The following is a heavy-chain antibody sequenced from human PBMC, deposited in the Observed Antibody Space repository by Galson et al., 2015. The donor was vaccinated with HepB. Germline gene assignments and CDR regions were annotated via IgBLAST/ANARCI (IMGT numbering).Heavy chain of an antibody. CDR3: ARGGMPRRGGPTFDY. CDR2: ISGYNGNA. V-gene: IGHV1-18*01. D-gene: IGHD3-16*01. CDR1: GYNFNTYG. J-gene: IGHJ4*02. Sequence: SVKVSCKASGYNFNTYGISWVRQAPGQGLEWMGWISGYNGNANYAQKFQGRVTMTTDTSTTTVYMELRGLRSDDTAIYYCARGGMPRRGGPTFDYWGQGALVTVSS.